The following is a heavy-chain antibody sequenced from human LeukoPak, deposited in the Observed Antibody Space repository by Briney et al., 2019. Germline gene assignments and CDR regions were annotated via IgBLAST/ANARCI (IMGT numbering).Heavy chain of an antibody. J-gene: IGHJ4*02. D-gene: IGHD3-10*01. CDR3: ARGLRYYGSGSKGPYFDY. CDR1: GGSISSSSYY. V-gene: IGHV4-39*01. CDR2: IYYSGST. Sequence: SETLSLTCTVSGGSISSSSYYWGWIRQPPGKGLEWIGSIYYSGSTYYNPSLKSRVTISVDTSKNQFSLKLSSVTAADTAVYYCARGLRYYGSGSKGPYFDYWGQGTLVTVSS.